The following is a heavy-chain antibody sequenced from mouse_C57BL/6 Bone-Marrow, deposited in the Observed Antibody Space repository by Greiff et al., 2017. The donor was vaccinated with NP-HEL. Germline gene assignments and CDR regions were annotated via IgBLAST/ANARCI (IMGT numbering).Heavy chain of an antibody. Sequence: VQGVESGPGLVQPSQSLSITCTVSGFSLTSYGVHWVRQSPGKGLEWLGVIWSGGSTDYNAAFISSLSISKDNSKSQVFFKMNRLQADDTAIYYCARNRDYSNPAWFAYWGQGTLVTVSA. V-gene: IGHV2-2*01. D-gene: IGHD2-5*01. CDR2: IWSGGST. CDR1: GFSLTSYG. CDR3: ARNRDYSNPAWFAY. J-gene: IGHJ3*01.